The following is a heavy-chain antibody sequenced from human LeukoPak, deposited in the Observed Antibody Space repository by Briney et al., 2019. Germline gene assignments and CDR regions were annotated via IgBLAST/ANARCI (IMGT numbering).Heavy chain of an antibody. V-gene: IGHV4-39*01. J-gene: IGHJ4*02. CDR3: ARQTGSGLFILP. CDR2: IYYSGNT. D-gene: IGHD3/OR15-3a*01. Sequence: WVRQAPGKGLEWIGGIYYSGNTYYNASLKSQVSISIDTSKNQFSLRLTSVTAADTAVYYCARQTGSGLFILPGGQGTLVTVSS.